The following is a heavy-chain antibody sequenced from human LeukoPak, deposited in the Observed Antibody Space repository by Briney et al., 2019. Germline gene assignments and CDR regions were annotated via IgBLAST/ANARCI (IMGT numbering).Heavy chain of an antibody. CDR3: ARGARKGDDYGGFFDY. J-gene: IGHJ4*02. Sequence: PGGSLRLPCAASGFTFSNYVMHWVRQAPGKGLEWVAVISYDGSNKYSADSVKGRFTISRDNSKNTLYMQMNSLRAEDTAVYYCARGARKGDDYGGFFDYWGQGTLVTVSS. CDR2: ISYDGSNK. CDR1: GFTFSNYV. V-gene: IGHV3-30*04. D-gene: IGHD4-23*01.